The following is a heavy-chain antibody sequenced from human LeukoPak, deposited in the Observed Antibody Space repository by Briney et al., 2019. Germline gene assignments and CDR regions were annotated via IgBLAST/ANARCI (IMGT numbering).Heavy chain of an antibody. Sequence: ASVKVSCKASGYTLTSYYIHWVRQAPGQGLEGMGIMNPSDGRTNYAQKFRGRVTITRHTSTTTVYMEMSNLSSDDTAMYYCAKSRTTGSASSDYWGQGTLVIVSS. V-gene: IGHV1-46*01. CDR3: AKSRTTGSASSDY. CDR1: GYTLTSYY. J-gene: IGHJ4*02. CDR2: MNPSDGRT. D-gene: IGHD2-8*02.